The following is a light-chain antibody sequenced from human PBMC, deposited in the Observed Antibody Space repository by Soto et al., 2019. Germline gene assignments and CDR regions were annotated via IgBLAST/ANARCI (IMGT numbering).Light chain of an antibody. CDR1: SSDVGGYNY. CDR2: DVS. CDR3: SSYTXSSTLV. J-gene: IGLJ2*01. V-gene: IGLV2-14*01. Sequence: QSALTQPASVSGSPGQSITISCTGTSSDVGGYNYVSWYQQHPGKAPKLMIYDVSNRPSGVSNRFSGSKSGNTASLTISGLQAEDEXXYYCSSYTXSSTLVFGGGTKLTVL.